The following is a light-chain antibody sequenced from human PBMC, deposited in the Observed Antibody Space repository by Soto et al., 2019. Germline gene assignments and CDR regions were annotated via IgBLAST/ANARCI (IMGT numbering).Light chain of an antibody. Sequence: QSALTQPASVSGSPGQSITISCTGTSSNVGSYKLVSWYQQHPGKAPKLMIFEVNKRPSGVSNRFSGSKSGNTASLTISGLKLEDEPDSSCCSSGGSPTYVLGTGTKVTVL. CDR2: EVN. V-gene: IGLV2-23*02. J-gene: IGLJ1*01. CDR3: CSSGGSPTYV. CDR1: SSNVGSYKL.